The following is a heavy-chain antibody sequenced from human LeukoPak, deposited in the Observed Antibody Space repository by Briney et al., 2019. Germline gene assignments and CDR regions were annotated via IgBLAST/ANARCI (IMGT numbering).Heavy chain of an antibody. Sequence: GGSLRLSCSASGFTFSNYAMHWVRQAPGKGLEYVSAISSNGGSTYHADSVKGRFIISRDNSKNTLYLQMSSLRAEDTAVYYCVKDKYPVVVAATLDYWGQGTLVTVSS. CDR3: VKDKYPVVVAATLDY. D-gene: IGHD2-15*01. V-gene: IGHV3-64D*09. CDR2: ISSNGGST. J-gene: IGHJ4*02. CDR1: GFTFSNYA.